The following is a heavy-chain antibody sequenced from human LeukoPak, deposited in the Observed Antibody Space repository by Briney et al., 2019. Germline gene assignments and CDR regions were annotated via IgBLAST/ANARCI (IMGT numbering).Heavy chain of an antibody. CDR2: ISGSGGST. Sequence: QSEGSLRLSCAASGFTFSSYAMSWVRQAPGKGLEWVSAISGSGGSTYYADSVKGRFTISRDNSKNTLYLQMNSLRAEDTAVYYCTTMGRYFDENDYWGQGTLVTVSS. CDR3: TTMGRYFDENDY. D-gene: IGHD3-9*01. CDR1: GFTFSSYA. V-gene: IGHV3-23*01. J-gene: IGHJ4*02.